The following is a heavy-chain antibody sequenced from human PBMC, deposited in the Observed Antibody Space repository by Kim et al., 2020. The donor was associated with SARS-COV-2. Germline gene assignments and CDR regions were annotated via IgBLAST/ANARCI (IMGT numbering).Heavy chain of an antibody. CDR3: ARHWGGSGTYLQRHFDF. CDR1: GGSINNYY. V-gene: IGHV4-59*08. J-gene: IGHJ4*02. CDR2: IYYTGTT. Sequence: SETLSLTCTVSGGSINNYYWSWLRQPPERGLEWIGSIYYTGTTNYNPSLASRLTISIDTSKNQFSLKMTSVTAADTAVYYCARHWGGSGTYLQRHFDFWGQGALVTVSS. D-gene: IGHD3-10*01.